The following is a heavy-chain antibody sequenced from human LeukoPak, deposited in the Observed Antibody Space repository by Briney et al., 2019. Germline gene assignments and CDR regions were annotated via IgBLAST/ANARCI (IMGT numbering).Heavy chain of an antibody. CDR2: INAGNGNT. D-gene: IGHD6-19*01. CDR3: ANIAVAGKAADY. Sequence: ASVKVSCKASGYTFTSYAMHWVRQAPGQRLEWMGWINAGNGNTKYSLKFQGRVTITRDTSASTAYMELSSLRSEDTAVYYCANIAVAGKAADYWGQGTLVTVSS. J-gene: IGHJ4*02. CDR1: GYTFTSYA. V-gene: IGHV1-3*01.